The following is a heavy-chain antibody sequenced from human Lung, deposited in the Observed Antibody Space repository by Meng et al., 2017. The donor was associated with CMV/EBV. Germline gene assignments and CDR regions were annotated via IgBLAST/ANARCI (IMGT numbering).Heavy chain of an antibody. CDR1: GGSFSGYY. CDR3: ARGRGFWSGSRYYYYGMDV. D-gene: IGHD3-3*01. CDR2: INHSGST. Sequence: SXAVYGGSFSGYYWSWIRQPPGKGLEWIGEINHSGSTNYNPSLKSRVTISVDTSKNQFSLKLSSVTAADTAVYYCARGRGFWSGSRYYYYGMDVWGQGTTVTVSS. J-gene: IGHJ6*02. V-gene: IGHV4-34*01.